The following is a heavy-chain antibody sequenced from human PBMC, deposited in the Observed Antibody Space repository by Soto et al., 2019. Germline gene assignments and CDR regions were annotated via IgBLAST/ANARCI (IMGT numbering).Heavy chain of an antibody. V-gene: IGHV3-73*02. CDR3: SMVRGVYTPPLTTQ. CDR2: IRSKPNNYAT. D-gene: IGHD3-10*01. Sequence: EVQLVESGGGLVQPGGPLKLSCTVSGFTFSVSAMHWVRQASGKGLEWVGRIRSKPNNYATEYAASVKGRFTISRDDSKNTAYLQMNSLKTEDTAVYYCSMVRGVYTPPLTTQWGQGTLVIVSS. J-gene: IGHJ4*02. CDR1: GFTFSVSA.